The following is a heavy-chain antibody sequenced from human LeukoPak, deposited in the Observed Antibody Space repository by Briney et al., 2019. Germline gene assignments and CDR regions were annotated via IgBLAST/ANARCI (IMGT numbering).Heavy chain of an antibody. Sequence: SETLSLTCDVYGGSFSGYYWSWIRQPPGKGLEWIGEINHRGSTNYNPSLKSRVTISVDTSKNQFSLKLSSVTAADTAVYYCARVRGSYFAFDIWGQGTMVTVSS. J-gene: IGHJ3*02. D-gene: IGHD1-26*01. CDR3: ARVRGSYFAFDI. CDR2: INHRGST. V-gene: IGHV4-34*01. CDR1: GGSFSGYY.